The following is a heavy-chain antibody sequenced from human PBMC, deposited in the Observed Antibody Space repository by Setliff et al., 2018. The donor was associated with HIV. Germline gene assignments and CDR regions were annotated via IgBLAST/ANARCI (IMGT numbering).Heavy chain of an antibody. CDR2: INVNNGNT. D-gene: IGHD2-21*01. J-gene: IGHJ4*02. V-gene: IGHV1-18*01. Sequence: ASVKVSCKASGYTFIHYDVSWVRRAPGQGLEWMGWINVNNGNTNYAQKFQGRVTMTTDTSTTTVYMELWSLRSDDTAVYYCAGVVRGVIQSAKTFDYWGQGTLVTVSS. CDR1: GYTFIHYD. CDR3: AGVVRGVIQSAKTFDY.